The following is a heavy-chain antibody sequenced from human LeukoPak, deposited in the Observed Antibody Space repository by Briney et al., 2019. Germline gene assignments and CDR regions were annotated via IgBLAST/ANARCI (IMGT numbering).Heavy chain of an antibody. V-gene: IGHV3-72*01. CDR2: TRNKANSYTT. J-gene: IGHJ5*02. Sequence: GGSLRLSCAASGFTFSSYAMSWVRQAPGKGLEWVGRTRNKANSYTTEYAASVKGRFTISRDDSKNSLYLQMNSLKTEDTAVYYCANSGTWGQGTLVTVSS. CDR3: ANSGT. D-gene: IGHD1-26*01. CDR1: GFTFSSYA.